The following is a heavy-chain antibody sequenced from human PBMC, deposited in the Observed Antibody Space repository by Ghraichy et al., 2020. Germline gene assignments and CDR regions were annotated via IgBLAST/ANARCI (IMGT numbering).Heavy chain of an antibody. D-gene: IGHD1-26*01. CDR3: NIELLGPTSDF. CDR2: IKSKSDGGTT. CDR1: GFTFINTW. V-gene: IGHV3-15*01. J-gene: IGHJ4*02. Sequence: GGSLRLSCATSGFTFINTWMNWVRQAPGKGLEWVGRIKSKSDGGTTDYGASVKGRFIISRDDSENTLYLQMNSLKIEDTAMYYCNIELLGPTSDFWGQGTLVTVSS.